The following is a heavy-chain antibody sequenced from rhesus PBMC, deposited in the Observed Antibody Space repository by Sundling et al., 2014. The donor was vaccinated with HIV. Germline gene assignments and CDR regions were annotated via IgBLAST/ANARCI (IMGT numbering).Heavy chain of an antibody. CDR2: INGDSGST. D-gene: IGHD1-26*01. CDR3: ARVTGTRLKYYFDY. J-gene: IGHJ4*01. V-gene: IGHV4-80*01. Sequence: VQLQESGPGLVKPSETLSLTCSVSGDSISSFWWSWIRQSPGKGLEWIGEINGDSGSTNYNPSLKSRVAISKDTSKNQFFLKLSSVTAADTAVYYCARVTGTRLKYYFDYWGQGLLVTVSS. CDR1: GDSISSFW.